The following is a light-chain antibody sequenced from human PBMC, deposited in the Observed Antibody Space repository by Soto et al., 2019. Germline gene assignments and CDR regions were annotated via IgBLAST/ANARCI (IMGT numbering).Light chain of an antibody. V-gene: IGLV1-44*01. CDR2: SNN. J-gene: IGLJ3*02. CDR3: AAWDDSLNGWV. Sequence: QSVLTQPPSASGTPGQSVTISCSGSSSNIETNTVNWYQQLPGTAPKLLIYSNNQRPSGVPDRFSGSKSGTSASLAISGLQSEDEADYYCAAWDDSLNGWVFGGGTKLTVL. CDR1: SSNIETNT.